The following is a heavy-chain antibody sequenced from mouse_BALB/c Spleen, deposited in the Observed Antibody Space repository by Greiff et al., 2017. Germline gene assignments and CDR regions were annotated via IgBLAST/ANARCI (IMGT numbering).Heavy chain of an antibody. CDR3: ARDAPLRAMDY. V-gene: IGHV7-1*02. CDR1: GFTFSDFY. CDR2: SRNKANDYTT. J-gene: IGHJ4*01. D-gene: IGHD1-1*01. Sequence: EVKVVESGGGLVQPGGSLRLSCATSGFTFSDFYMEWVRQPPGKRLEWIAASRNKANDYTTEYSASVKGRFIVSRDTSQSILYLQMNALRAEDTAIYYCARDAPLRAMDYWGQGTSVTVSS.